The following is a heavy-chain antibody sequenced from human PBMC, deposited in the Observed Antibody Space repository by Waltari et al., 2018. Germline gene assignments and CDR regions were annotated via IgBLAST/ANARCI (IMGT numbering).Heavy chain of an antibody. CDR3: ARRSDYYDSSAYFY. CDR2: MNPNRGNT. CDR1: GYSFTSYD. Sequence: QVQLVQSGAEVKKPGASVKVSCKTSGYSFTSYDINWVRQATGQGLEWMGWMNPNRGNTGYAQKVQGRVTMTRSTSISTAYLELSSLTSEDTAVYYCARRSDYYDSSAYFYWGQGALVTVSS. J-gene: IGHJ4*02. D-gene: IGHD3-22*01. V-gene: IGHV1-8*01.